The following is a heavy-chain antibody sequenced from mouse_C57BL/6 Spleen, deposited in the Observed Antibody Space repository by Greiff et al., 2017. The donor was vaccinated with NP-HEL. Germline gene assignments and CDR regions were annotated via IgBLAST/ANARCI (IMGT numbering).Heavy chain of an antibody. Sequence: QVQLQQSGPELVKPGASVKISCKASGYAFSSSWMNWVKQRPGKGLEWIGRIYPGDGDTNYNGKFKGKATLTADKSSSTAYMQLSSLTSEDSAVYFCAITTRLSYAMDYWGQGTSVTVSS. D-gene: IGHD2-12*01. CDR2: IYPGDGDT. CDR1: GYAFSSSW. CDR3: AITTRLSYAMDY. J-gene: IGHJ4*01. V-gene: IGHV1-82*01.